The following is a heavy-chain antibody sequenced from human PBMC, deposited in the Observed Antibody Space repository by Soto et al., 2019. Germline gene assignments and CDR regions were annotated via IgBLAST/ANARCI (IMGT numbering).Heavy chain of an antibody. V-gene: IGHV6-1*01. Sequence: SQTLSLTCAISGDSVSSNSAAWNWIRQSPSRGLEWLGRTYYRSKWYNDYAVSVKSRITINPDTSKNQFSLQLNSVTPEDTAVDYCARAPPIEAAGHWFDPWGQGTLVTVSA. J-gene: IGHJ5*02. CDR1: GDSVSSNSAA. D-gene: IGHD6-13*01. CDR3: ARAPPIEAAGHWFDP. CDR2: TYYRSKWYN.